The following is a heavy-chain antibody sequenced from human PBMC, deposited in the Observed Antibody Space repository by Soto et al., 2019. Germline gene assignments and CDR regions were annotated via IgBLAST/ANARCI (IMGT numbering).Heavy chain of an antibody. D-gene: IGHD6-6*01. V-gene: IGHV3-33*01. Sequence: GGSLRLSCAASGFTFSSYGMHWVRQAPGKGLEWVAVIWYDGSNKYYADSVKGRFTISRDNSKNTLYLQMNSLRAEDTAVYYCARDRLMAALSAHYMDVWGKGTTVTVSS. J-gene: IGHJ6*03. CDR3: ARDRLMAALSAHYMDV. CDR1: GFTFSSYG. CDR2: IWYDGSNK.